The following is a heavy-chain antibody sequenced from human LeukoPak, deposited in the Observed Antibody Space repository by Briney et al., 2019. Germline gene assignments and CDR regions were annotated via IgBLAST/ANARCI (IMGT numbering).Heavy chain of an antibody. CDR3: ARGFGDPRLWSGHDY. D-gene: IGHD3-3*01. Sequence: ASVKVSCKASGYTFTNYDINWVRQATGQGLEWMGWMNPNSGNTGYAQKFQGRVTMTRNTSISTAYMELSSLRSEDTAVYYCARGFGDPRLWSGHDYWGQGTLVTVSS. CDR1: GYTFTNYD. V-gene: IGHV1-8*01. J-gene: IGHJ4*02. CDR2: MNPNSGNT.